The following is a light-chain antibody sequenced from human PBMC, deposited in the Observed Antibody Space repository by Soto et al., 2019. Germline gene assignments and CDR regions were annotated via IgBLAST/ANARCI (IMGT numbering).Light chain of an antibody. J-gene: IGKJ2*01. CDR1: QSVSSY. Sequence: EIVLTKSPATLSLSPGERATLSCRASQSVSSYLAWYQQKPGQAPRLLIYDASNRATGIPARFSGSVSGTDFTLAISSLEPEDFAVYYCQQRSNWPPYTFGQGTKLEIK. CDR2: DAS. V-gene: IGKV3-11*01. CDR3: QQRSNWPPYT.